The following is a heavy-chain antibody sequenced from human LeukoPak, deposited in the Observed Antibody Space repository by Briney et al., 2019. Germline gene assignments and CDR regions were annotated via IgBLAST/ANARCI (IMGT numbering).Heavy chain of an antibody. D-gene: IGHD2-15*01. CDR2: ISSSSSYI. V-gene: IGHV3-21*01. CDR3: ARAGPGSGPFDY. Sequence: GGSLRLSCAASGFTFSSYSMNWVRQAPGKGLEWVSSISSSSSYIYYADSVKGRFTISRDNAKNSLYLQMNSLRAEDTAVYYCARAGPGSGPFDYWGQGTLVTVSS. J-gene: IGHJ4*02. CDR1: GFTFSSYS.